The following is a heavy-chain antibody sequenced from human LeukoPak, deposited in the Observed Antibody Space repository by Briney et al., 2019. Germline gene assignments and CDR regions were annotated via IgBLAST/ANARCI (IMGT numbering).Heavy chain of an antibody. D-gene: IGHD3/OR15-3a*01. CDR1: GYTFTGYY. CDR3: ARDVSPGRTGSELDF. V-gene: IGHV1-2*02. CDR2: INPDSGGT. Sequence: ASVKVSCKASGYTFTGYYIYWVRQAPGQGLEWMGYINPDSGGTNNAQKFQGRVTMTRDTSIRTVYLGLSSLRSDDTAVYYCARDVSPGRTGSELDFWGQGTLVTVSS. J-gene: IGHJ4*02.